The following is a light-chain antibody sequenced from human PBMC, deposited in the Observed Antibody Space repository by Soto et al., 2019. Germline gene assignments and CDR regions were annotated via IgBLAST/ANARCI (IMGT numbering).Light chain of an antibody. CDR2: ISN. Sequence: QLVLTQSPSASGTLGQRVTISCSGSTSNIGSNSVNWYQQLPGTAPKLLIYISNQRPSGVPDRFSGSKSGTSGSLAISGLQSEDEADYYCAAWDASLNGWVFGGGTKLTVL. J-gene: IGLJ3*02. CDR3: AAWDASLNGWV. CDR1: TSNIGSNS. V-gene: IGLV1-44*01.